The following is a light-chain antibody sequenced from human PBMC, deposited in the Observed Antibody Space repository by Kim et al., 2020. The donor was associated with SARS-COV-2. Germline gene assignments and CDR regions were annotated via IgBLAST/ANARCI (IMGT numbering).Light chain of an antibody. V-gene: IGLV4-69*01. CDR2: VNSDGSH. J-gene: IGLJ3*02. CDR3: QTWATGIRV. CDR1: SGRNSYA. Sequence: VKLTCALGSGRNSYAIAWHQRQPEKGPRFLMRVNSDGSHMKGDGIPDRFSGSSSGAARYLSISSLQSEDEADYYCQTWATGIRVFGGGTQLTVL.